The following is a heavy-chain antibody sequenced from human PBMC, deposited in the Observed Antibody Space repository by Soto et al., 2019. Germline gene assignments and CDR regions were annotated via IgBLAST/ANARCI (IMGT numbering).Heavy chain of an antibody. CDR2: LSISRSTI. CDR1: GFTLNSYS. Sequence: GPLRLSCAGSGFTLNSYSMNWVRQAPGKGLEWVSYLSISRSTIYYADSVKGRFTISRDDAKNSLYLQMNSLRDNDTAVYFCVRGRSDSLMDVWGQGTTVTVSS. V-gene: IGHV3-48*02. CDR3: VRGRSDSLMDV. J-gene: IGHJ6*02.